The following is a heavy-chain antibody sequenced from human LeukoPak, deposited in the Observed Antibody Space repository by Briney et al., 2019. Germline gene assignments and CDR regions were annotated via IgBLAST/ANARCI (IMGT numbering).Heavy chain of an antibody. CDR2: IYYSGST. J-gene: IGHJ4*02. CDR1: GGSVSSTSYY. V-gene: IGHV4-39*01. D-gene: IGHD4-23*01. Sequence: SDTLSLTCTVSGGSVSSTSYYWGWIRQPPGKGLEWIESIYYSGSTYYNPSLKSRVTISVDTSKNRFSLKLSSVTAADTAVYYCARGGNALDYWGQGTLVTVSS. CDR3: ARGGNALDY.